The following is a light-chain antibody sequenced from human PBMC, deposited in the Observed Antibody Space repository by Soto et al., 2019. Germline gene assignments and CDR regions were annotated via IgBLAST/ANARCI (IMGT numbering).Light chain of an antibody. Sequence: EIVLTQSPATLSLSPGERATLSCRASQSVSSYLAWYQQKPGQAPRLLIYDASSRATGIPARFSGSGSGTDFTLTISSLEPEDFAVYYCQQRSTWPAVTFGPGPKVEIK. V-gene: IGKV3-11*01. CDR3: QQRSTWPAVT. CDR2: DAS. J-gene: IGKJ3*01. CDR1: QSVSSY.